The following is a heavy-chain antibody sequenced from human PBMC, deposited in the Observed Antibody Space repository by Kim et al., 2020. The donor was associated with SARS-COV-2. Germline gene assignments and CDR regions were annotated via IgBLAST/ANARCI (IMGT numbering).Heavy chain of an antibody. J-gene: IGHJ6*02. CDR3: AKDGGIALFGQDIVVVPAASDYYYGMDV. CDR1: GFTFSSYA. V-gene: IGHV3-23*01. D-gene: IGHD2-2*01. Sequence: GGSLRLSCAASGFTFSSYAMSWVRQAPGKGLEWVSAISGSGGSTYYADSVKGRFTISRDNSKNTLYLQMNSLRAEDTAVYYCAKDGGIALFGQDIVVVPAASDYYYGMDVWGQGTTVTVSS. CDR2: ISGSGGST.